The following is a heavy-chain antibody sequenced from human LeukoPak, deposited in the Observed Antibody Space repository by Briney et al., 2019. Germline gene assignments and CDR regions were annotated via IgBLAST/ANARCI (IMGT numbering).Heavy chain of an antibody. Sequence: SETLSLTCTVSGGSIISYHWSCIRQPPGKGLGRSGHIYYSGSTNYNPSLKSRVTISVDTSKNQFSLKLSSVTAGDTAVYFSASAKRLANRPTVAPSGMDVWGQGSTVTVSS. J-gene: IGHJ6*02. CDR1: GGSIISYH. V-gene: IGHV4-59*08. D-gene: IGHD6-25*01. CDR3: ASAKRLANRPTVAPSGMDV. CDR2: IYYSGST.